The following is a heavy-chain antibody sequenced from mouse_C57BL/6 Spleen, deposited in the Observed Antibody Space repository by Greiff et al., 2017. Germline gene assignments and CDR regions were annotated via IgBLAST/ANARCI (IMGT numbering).Heavy chain of an antibody. D-gene: IGHD1-1*01. CDR2: IYPGSGST. J-gene: IGHJ4*01. V-gene: IGHV1-55*01. CDR3: ARWVITTVAHYYAMDY. Sequence: VQLQQSGAELVKPGASVKMSCKASGYTFTSYWITWVKQRPGQGLEWIGDIYPGSGSTNYNEKFKSKATLTVDTSSSTAYMQLSSLTSEDSAVYYCARWVITTVAHYYAMDYWGQGTSVTVSS. CDR1: GYTFTSYW.